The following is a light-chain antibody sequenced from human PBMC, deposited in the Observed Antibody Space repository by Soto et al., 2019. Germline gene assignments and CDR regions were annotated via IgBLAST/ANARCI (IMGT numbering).Light chain of an antibody. V-gene: IGKV1-39*01. CDR1: QSIITY. J-gene: IGKJ2*01. CDR3: QQSYSSPPEYT. CDR2: GAS. Sequence: DIQMTQSPSSLSAFIGDRVTITCRASQSIITYLNWYQQKSGNAPKLLIHGASNLESGVPSRFSGSGSGTDFTLTISGLQPEDFAIYYCQQSYSSPPEYTFGQGTKLEIK.